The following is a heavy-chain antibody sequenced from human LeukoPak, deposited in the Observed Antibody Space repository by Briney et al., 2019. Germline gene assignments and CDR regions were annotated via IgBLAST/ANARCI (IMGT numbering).Heavy chain of an antibody. Sequence: GGSLRLSCTPSGFTFNTYRMHWFRQAPGKGLVWVSRVYSNGSDSRHADSVKGRFTISRDNAKNTLYLQMNSLRVEDTAVYYCTRGANWAFDYWGQGTLVTVSS. CDR1: GFTFNTYR. CDR2: VYSNGSDS. CDR3: TRGANWAFDY. V-gene: IGHV3-74*01. J-gene: IGHJ4*02. D-gene: IGHD1-1*01.